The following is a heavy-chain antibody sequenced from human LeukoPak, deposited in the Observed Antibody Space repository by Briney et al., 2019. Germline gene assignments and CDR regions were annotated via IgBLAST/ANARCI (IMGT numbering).Heavy chain of an antibody. CDR1: GGTFSSYA. CDR2: IIPIFGTA. CDR3: ALQGLPNWVDY. Sequence: SVKVSCKASGGTFSSYAISWVRQTPGQGLEWMGGIIPIFGTANYAQKFQGRVTITTDESTSTAYMERSSLRSEDTAVYYCALQGLPNWVDYWGQGTLVTVSS. J-gene: IGHJ4*02. V-gene: IGHV1-69*05. D-gene: IGHD7-27*01.